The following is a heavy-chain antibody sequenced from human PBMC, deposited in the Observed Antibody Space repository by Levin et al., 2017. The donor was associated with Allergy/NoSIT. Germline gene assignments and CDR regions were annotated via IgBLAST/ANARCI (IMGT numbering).Heavy chain of an antibody. J-gene: IGHJ4*02. CDR1: GFTFSSYG. Sequence: SGGSLRLSCAGSGFTFSSYGMHWVRQALGKGLEWVAVISYDGNDKYYADSVKGRFTISRDNPRNTLYLQMNSLRAEDTAVYYCAKLTGPYSGSPYYFGNWGQGTLVTVSS. CDR3: AKLTGPYSGSPYYFGN. V-gene: IGHV3-30*18. D-gene: IGHD1-26*01. CDR2: ISYDGNDK.